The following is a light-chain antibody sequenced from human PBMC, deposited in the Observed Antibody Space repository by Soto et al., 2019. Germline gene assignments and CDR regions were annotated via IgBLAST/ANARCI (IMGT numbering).Light chain of an antibody. V-gene: IGLV2-8*01. CDR2: EVN. CDR1: SSDVGGYNY. J-gene: IGLJ3*02. Sequence: QSALTQPPSASGSPGQSVTISCTGTSSDVGGYNYVSWYQQHPGKAPNLMIYEVNKRPSGVPDRFSGSKSGNTASLTVSGLQAEDEADYYCSSYAGSNNLRVFGGGTKLTVL. CDR3: SSYAGSNNLRV.